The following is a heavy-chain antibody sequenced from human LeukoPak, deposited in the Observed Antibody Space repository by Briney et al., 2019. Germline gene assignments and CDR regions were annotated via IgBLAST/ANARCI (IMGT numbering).Heavy chain of an antibody. CDR1: GYTFTSYY. CDR2: INPSGGST. D-gene: IGHD5-18*01. V-gene: IGHV1-46*01. J-gene: IGHJ4*02. CDR3: ARDLDRGYNYGYSFDY. Sequence: GASVKVSCKASGYTFTSYYMHWVRQAPGQGLEWMGIINPSGGSTSYAQKFQGRVTMTRDTSTSTVYMELRSLRSDDTAVYYCARDLDRGYNYGYSFDYWGQGTLVTVSS.